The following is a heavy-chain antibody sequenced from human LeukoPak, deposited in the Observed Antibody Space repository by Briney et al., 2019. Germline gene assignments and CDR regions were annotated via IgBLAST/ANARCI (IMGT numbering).Heavy chain of an antibody. J-gene: IGHJ5*02. CDR1: GFSLSASGEG. CDR2: IYWDDDK. V-gene: IGHV2-5*02. CDR3: AHRLLKYRVTTPGAPWFDP. Sequence: SGPTLVKPTQTLTLTCTFSGFSLSASGEGVGWIRQPPGKALEWLALIYWDDDKRYSPSLKTRLSIIKDTSKNQVVLTMTNIEPVDSGTYYCAHRLLKYRVTTPGAPWFDPWGQGTQVTVSS. D-gene: IGHD1/OR15-1a*01.